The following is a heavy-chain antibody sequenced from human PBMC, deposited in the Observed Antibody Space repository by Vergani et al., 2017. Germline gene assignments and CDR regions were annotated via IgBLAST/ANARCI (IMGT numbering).Heavy chain of an antibody. V-gene: IGHV3-33*08. CDR3: VREGSYCGSTTCRNPSYVYYYHMDV. CDR2: IYYDGSKK. D-gene: IGHD2-21*01. CDR1: GLVFSDYT. Sequence: VQLVESGGDLAQPGGSLTLSCVAYGLVFSDYTMSWVRQAPGKGLEWVAIIYYDGSKKYYADSVKGRFTISRDNSRNTLDLLMSSLRAEDTAIYYCVREGSYCGSTTCRNPSYVYYYHMDVWGEGTTVTVSS. J-gene: IGHJ6*03.